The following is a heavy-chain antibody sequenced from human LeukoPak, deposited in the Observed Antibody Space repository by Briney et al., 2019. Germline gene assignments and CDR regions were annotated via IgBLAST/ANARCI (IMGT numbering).Heavy chain of an antibody. CDR1: GYSISSGYY. Sequence: SETLSLTCTVSGYSISSGYYWGWIRQPPGKGLEWIGSIYHSGSTYYNPSLKSRVTISVDTSKNQFSLKLSSVTAADTAVYYCARSIAAAGTGAFDIWGQGTMVTVSS. V-gene: IGHV4-38-2*02. D-gene: IGHD6-13*01. CDR3: ARSIAAAGTGAFDI. J-gene: IGHJ3*02. CDR2: IYHSGST.